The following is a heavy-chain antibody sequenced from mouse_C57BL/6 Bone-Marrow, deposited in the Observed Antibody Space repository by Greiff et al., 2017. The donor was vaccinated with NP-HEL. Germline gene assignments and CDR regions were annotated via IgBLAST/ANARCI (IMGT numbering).Heavy chain of an antibody. J-gene: IGHJ2*01. CDR1: GYTFTSYW. V-gene: IGHV1-74*01. CDR2: IHPSDSDT. CDR3: AMSPLLRCFDY. Sequence: QVHVKQPGAELVKPGASVKVSCKASGYTFTSYWMHWVKQRPGQGLEWIGRIHPSDSDTNYNQKFKGKATLTVDKSSSTAYMQLSSLTSEDSAVYYCAMSPLLRCFDYWGQGTTLTVSS. D-gene: IGHD1-1*01.